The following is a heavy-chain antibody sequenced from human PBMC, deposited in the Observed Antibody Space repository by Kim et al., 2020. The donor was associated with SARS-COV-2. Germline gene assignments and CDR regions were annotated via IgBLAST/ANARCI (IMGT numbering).Heavy chain of an antibody. CDR1: GNSFTRYW. CDR2: IYPGDSDT. D-gene: IGHD3-22*01. Sequence: GESLKISCKGSGNSFTRYWIGWVRQMPGKGLEWMRNIYPGDSDTRYSPSFQGQVTNLADKSSSTAYLQWSSLKAPDTAMYYCARQGYYDSSGYYYAAGMDVGQQRTTVTVSA. CDR3: ARQGYYDSSGYYYAAGMDV. V-gene: IGHV5-51*01. J-gene: IGHJ6*01.